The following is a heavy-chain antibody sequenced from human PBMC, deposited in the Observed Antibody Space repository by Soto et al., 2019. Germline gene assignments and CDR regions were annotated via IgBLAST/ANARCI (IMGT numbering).Heavy chain of an antibody. V-gene: IGHV3-23*01. J-gene: IGHJ5*02. D-gene: IGHD4-17*01. CDR2: ITASGANT. CDR1: GFIFSDYW. CDR3: ARDSTVTTRVNIGYNWFDP. Sequence: GGSLRLSCAASGFIFSDYWMSWVRQAPGKGLEWVSGITASGANTYYADSVKGRFTISRDNAKNTLYLQMNSLRAEDTAVYYCARDSTVTTRVNIGYNWFDPWGQGTLVTVSS.